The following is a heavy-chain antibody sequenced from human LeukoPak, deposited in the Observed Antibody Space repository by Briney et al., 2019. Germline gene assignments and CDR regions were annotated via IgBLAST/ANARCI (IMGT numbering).Heavy chain of an antibody. Sequence: PGGSLRLSCTVSGFTLSDYGMNWVRQAPGKGLEWVSFISGSSSAIHYADSVKGRFTISRDNAKKSLYPQMNGLRAEDTARYYCAREMYYCSGGSCYSWEYQYAMDVWGQGTTVTVSS. D-gene: IGHD2-15*01. CDR1: GFTLSDYG. J-gene: IGHJ6*02. CDR3: AREMYYCSGGSCYSWEYQYAMDV. CDR2: ISGSSSAI. V-gene: IGHV3-48*01.